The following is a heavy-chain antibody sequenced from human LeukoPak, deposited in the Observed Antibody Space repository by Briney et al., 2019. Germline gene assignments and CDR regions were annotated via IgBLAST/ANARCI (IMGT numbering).Heavy chain of an antibody. J-gene: IGHJ4*02. CDR2: ISYDGSNK. Sequence: PGGSLRLSCAASGITFSSYGMSWVRQALGKGLEWVAVISYDGSNKYYADSVKGRFTISRDNSKNTLYLQMNSLRAGDTAIYYCARRWEEYFFDYWGQGTLVTVSS. V-gene: IGHV3-30*03. CDR3: ARRWEEYFFDY. D-gene: IGHD1-26*01. CDR1: GITFSSYG.